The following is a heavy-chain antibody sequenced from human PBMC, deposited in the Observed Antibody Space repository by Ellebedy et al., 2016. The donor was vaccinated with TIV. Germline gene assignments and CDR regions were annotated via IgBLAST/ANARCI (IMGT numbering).Heavy chain of an antibody. J-gene: IGHJ6*02. V-gene: IGHV1-24*01. Sequence: ASVKVSCKVSGYTLTELSMHWVRQAPGKGLEWMGGFDPEDGETIYAQKFQGRVTMTEDPSTDTAYMELSSLRSEDTAVYYCATRTTGTVEYYYYGMDVWGQGTTVTVSS. CDR2: FDPEDGET. CDR3: ATRTTGTVEYYYYGMDV. CDR1: GYTLTELS. D-gene: IGHD1-1*01.